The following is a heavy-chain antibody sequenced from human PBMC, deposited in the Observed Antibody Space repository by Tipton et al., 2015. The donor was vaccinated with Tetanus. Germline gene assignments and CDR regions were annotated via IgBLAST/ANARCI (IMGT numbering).Heavy chain of an antibody. CDR1: KFSFSRHS. Sequence: GSLRLSYAASKFSFSRHSMNWVRQAPGKGLEWVSSISSGSTYIYYADSVKGRFTISRDNSKNTLYLQMNSLSAEDTAVYYCARDIAIVRARDWYFDVWGRGTLVTVSS. CDR3: ARDIAIVRARDWYFDV. V-gene: IGHV3-21*01. J-gene: IGHJ2*01. CDR2: ISSGSTYI. D-gene: IGHD2/OR15-2a*01.